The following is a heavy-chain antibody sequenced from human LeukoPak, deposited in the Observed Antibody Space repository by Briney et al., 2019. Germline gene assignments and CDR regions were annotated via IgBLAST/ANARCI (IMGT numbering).Heavy chain of an antibody. V-gene: IGHV3-30*02. CDR1: GFTFSSYS. D-gene: IGHD2-2*02. CDR2: IRYDGSNK. Sequence: PGGSLRLSCAASGFTFSSYSMNWVRQAPGKGLEWVAFIRYDGSNKYYADSVKGRFTISRDNSKNTLYLQMNSLRAEDTAVYYCAKIAICSSTSCYTSSDYWGQGTLVTVSS. CDR3: AKIAICSSTSCYTSSDY. J-gene: IGHJ4*02.